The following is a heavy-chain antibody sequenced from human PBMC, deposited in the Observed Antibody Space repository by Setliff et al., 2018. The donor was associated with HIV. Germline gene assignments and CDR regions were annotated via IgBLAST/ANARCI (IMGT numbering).Heavy chain of an antibody. CDR2: IYYSGSA. Sequence: PSETLSLTCTVSGGSISSSSYYWGWIRQPPGKGLGWLGSIYYSGSAYYNPSLKSRVTISVDTSKNQFSLKLSSVTAADTAVYYCARATVAIFGVVTAILHYFDYWGQGTLVTVSS. CDR1: GGSISSSSYY. J-gene: IGHJ4*02. D-gene: IGHD3-3*01. CDR3: ARATVAIFGVVTAILHYFDY. V-gene: IGHV4-39*07.